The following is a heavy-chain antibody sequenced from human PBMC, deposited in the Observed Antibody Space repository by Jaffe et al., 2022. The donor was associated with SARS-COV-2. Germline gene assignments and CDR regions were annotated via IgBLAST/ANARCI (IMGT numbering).Heavy chain of an antibody. J-gene: IGHJ2*01. V-gene: IGHV3-23*01. Sequence: DVQLLESGGGLIQPGGSLRLSCAASGFTFSNYAMSWVRQAPGKGLEWVSAISGSATSTYYADSVKGRFTISRDNSKKTLYLQMNSLKVEDTAVYYCAKSGHVTIFGVVMKYWYFDLWGRGTLVTVSS. CDR2: ISGSATST. CDR3: AKSGHVTIFGVVMKYWYFDL. CDR1: GFTFSNYA. D-gene: IGHD3-3*01.